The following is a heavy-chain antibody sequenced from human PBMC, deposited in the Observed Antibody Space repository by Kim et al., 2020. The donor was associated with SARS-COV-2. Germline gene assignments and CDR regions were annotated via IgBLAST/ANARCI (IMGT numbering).Heavy chain of an antibody. Sequence: ASVKVSCKASGYTFTSQGINWVRQAPGQGPEWMGWISPLNGKTKFAQKFQGRVVMTRETSTTTVEMELRSLTSDDTAVYYCARDGGIKRGIEVWGQGT. CDR2: ISPLNGKT. CDR3: ARDGGIKRGIEV. J-gene: IGHJ6*01. V-gene: IGHV1-18*01. CDR1: GYTFTSQG. D-gene: IGHD2-15*01.